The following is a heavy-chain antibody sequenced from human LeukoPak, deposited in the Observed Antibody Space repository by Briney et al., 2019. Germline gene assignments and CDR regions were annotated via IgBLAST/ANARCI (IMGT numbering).Heavy chain of an antibody. V-gene: IGHV3-30*18. CDR3: AKGYCSSTSCLKTD. J-gene: IGHJ4*02. CDR1: GFTFSSYA. D-gene: IGHD2-2*01. Sequence: GGSLRLSCAASGFTFSSYAMHWVRQAPGKGLEWVAVISYDGINKYYADSVKGRFTISGDNSKNTLFLQMNSLRVEDTAVYYCAKGYCSSTSCLKTDWGQGTLVTVSS. CDR2: ISYDGINK.